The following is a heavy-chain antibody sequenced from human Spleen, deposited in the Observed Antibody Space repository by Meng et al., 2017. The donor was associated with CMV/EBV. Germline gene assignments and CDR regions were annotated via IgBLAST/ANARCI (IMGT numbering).Heavy chain of an antibody. J-gene: IGHJ4*02. V-gene: IGHV3-23*01. D-gene: IGHD5-12*01. CDR3: AKSRVATIGDYFDN. Sequence: GSLRLPCFASGFTFSNYALTWGRQAPGKGLEWVSIISPSGLTSYADSVKGRSTISRDDSKNTLYLQMNSLRTEDAATYYCAKSRVATIGDYFDNWGQGTLVTVSS. CDR1: GFTFSNYA. CDR2: ISPSGLT.